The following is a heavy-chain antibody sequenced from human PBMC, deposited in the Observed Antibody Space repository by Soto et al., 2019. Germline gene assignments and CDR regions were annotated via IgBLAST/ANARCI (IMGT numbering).Heavy chain of an antibody. Sequence: SVKVSCKASGGTFSSYAISWVRQAPGQGLEWMGGIIPIFGTANYAQKFQGRVTITADESTSTAYMELSSLRSEDTAVYYCARGPDYYDSSGYNPQYNWFDPWGQGTLVTVSS. J-gene: IGHJ5*02. CDR3: ARGPDYYDSSGYNPQYNWFDP. CDR1: GGTFSSYA. CDR2: IIPIFGTA. D-gene: IGHD3-22*01. V-gene: IGHV1-69*13.